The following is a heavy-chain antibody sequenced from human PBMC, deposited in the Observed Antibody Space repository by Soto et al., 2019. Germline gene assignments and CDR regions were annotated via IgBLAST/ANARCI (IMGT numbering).Heavy chain of an antibody. J-gene: IGHJ4*02. V-gene: IGHV1-2*04. CDR1: GYTFTGYY. D-gene: IGHD3-9*01. CDR2: INPNSGGT. Sequence: ASVKVSFKASGYTFTGYYMHWVRQAPGQGLEWMGWINPNSGGTNYAQKFQGWVTMTRDTSISTAYMELSRLRSDDTAVYYCARSGRNFDWLFMAYDYWGQGTLVTVSS. CDR3: ARSGRNFDWLFMAYDY.